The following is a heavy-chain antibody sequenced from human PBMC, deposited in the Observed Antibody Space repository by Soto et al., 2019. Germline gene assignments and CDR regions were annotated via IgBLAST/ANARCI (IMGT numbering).Heavy chain of an antibody. D-gene: IGHD2-15*01. Sequence: SETLSLTCTVSGGSISSGGYYWSWIRQHPGKGLEWIGYIHYSGSTYYNPSLKSRVTISVDTSKNQFSLKLSSVTAADTAVYYCARESKLGYCSGGSCYGRFDPWGQGTLVTVSS. CDR3: ARESKLGYCSGGSCYGRFDP. V-gene: IGHV4-31*03. CDR1: GGSISSGGYY. J-gene: IGHJ5*02. CDR2: IHYSGST.